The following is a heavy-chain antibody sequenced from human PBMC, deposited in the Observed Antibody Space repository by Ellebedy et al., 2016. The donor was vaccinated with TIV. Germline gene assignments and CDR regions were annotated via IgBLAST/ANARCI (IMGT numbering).Heavy chain of an antibody. CDR1: GFHFATYA. Sequence: GGSLRLSCAPSGFHFATYAMNWVRQAPGRRLEWVSSISGNGERTYYADSVKGRFTISRDNSWNTLYLQMNSLTAEDTAVYYCASGSIDGCLDYWGHGTLVTVPS. V-gene: IGHV3-23*01. D-gene: IGHD5-24*01. CDR3: ASGSIDGCLDY. CDR2: ISGNGERT. J-gene: IGHJ4*01.